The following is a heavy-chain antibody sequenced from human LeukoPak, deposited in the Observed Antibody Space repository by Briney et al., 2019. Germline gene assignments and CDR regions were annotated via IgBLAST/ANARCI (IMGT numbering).Heavy chain of an antibody. CDR3: AKGQNSHFDY. CDR1: GFTFSSFE. J-gene: IGHJ4*02. D-gene: IGHD2/OR15-2a*01. Sequence: GGSLRLSCAASGFTFSSFEMNWGRQAPGKGLEWVSYISRSGGTLYYADSVKGRFTISRDNTKNLLYLQMNSLRAEDTAVYYCAKGQNSHFDYWGQGTLVTVSS. V-gene: IGHV3-48*03. CDR2: ISRSGGTL.